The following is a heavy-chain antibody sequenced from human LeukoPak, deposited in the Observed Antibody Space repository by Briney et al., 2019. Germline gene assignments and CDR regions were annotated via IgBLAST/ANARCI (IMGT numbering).Heavy chain of an antibody. Sequence: SETLSLTCTVSGGSISSYYWSWIRQPPGEGLEWIGYIYYSGSTNYNPSLKSRVTIPVDTSKNQFSLKLSSVTAADTAVYYCARVSTANWFDPWGQGTLVTVSS. CDR3: ARVSTANWFDP. CDR2: IYYSGST. CDR1: GGSISSYY. J-gene: IGHJ5*02. D-gene: IGHD3-16*02. V-gene: IGHV4-59*01.